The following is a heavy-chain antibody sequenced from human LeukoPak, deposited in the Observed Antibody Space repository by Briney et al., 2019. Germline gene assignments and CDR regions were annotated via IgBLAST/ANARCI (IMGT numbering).Heavy chain of an antibody. CDR2: ISYDGSNK. CDR3: AREPLGGWVY. Sequence: GRSLRLSCVASGFAFTSYPMHWVRQAPGKGLEWLALISYDGSNKDYADSVKGRFTVSRDNAKNSLYLQMNSLRAEDTAVYYCAREPLGGWVYWGQGTLVTVSS. J-gene: IGHJ4*02. D-gene: IGHD6-19*01. V-gene: IGHV3-30*04. CDR1: GFAFTSYP.